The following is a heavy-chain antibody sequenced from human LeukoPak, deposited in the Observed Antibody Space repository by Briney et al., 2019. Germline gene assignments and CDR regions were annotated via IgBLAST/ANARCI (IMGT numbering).Heavy chain of an antibody. Sequence: GGSLRLSCAASGFSFTAYAMSWFRQTPGKGLEWVANIHDDGRVTNYVDSVKGRFTISRDNSKNTLYLQMNSLRAEDTAVYYCAKDQGGNHGDYYYFMDVWGKGTTVTISS. J-gene: IGHJ6*03. CDR2: IHDDGRVT. CDR1: GFSFTAYA. CDR3: AKDQGGNHGDYYYFMDV. V-gene: IGHV3-7*03. D-gene: IGHD2-21*01.